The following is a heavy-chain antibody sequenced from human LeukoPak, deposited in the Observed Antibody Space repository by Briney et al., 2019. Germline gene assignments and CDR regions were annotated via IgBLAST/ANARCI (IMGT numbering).Heavy chain of an antibody. Sequence: ASVKVSCKASGYTFTGYYMHWVRQAPGQGLEWMGWISPNSGGTNYAQKFQGRVTMTRDTSISTAYMELSRLRSDDTAVYYCARVRLTWPDSPYYYYGMDVWGQGTTVTVSS. J-gene: IGHJ6*02. CDR1: GYTFTGYY. CDR2: ISPNSGGT. CDR3: ARVRLTWPDSPYYYYGMDV. V-gene: IGHV1-2*02. D-gene: IGHD1-14*01.